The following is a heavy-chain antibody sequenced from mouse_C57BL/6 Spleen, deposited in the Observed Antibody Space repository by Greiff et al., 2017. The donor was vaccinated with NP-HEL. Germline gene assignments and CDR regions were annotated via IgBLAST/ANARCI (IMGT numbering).Heavy chain of an antibody. D-gene: IGHD1-1*01. J-gene: IGHJ1*03. V-gene: IGHV5-17*01. Sequence: EVQLVESGGGLVKPGGSLKLSCAASGFTFSDYGMHWVRQAPEKGLEWVAYISSGSSTIYYADTVKGRFTISRDNAKNTLFLQMTSLRSEDTAMYYCASPCGSSDWYFDVWGTGTTVTVSS. CDR1: GFTFSDYG. CDR3: ASPCGSSDWYFDV. CDR2: ISSGSSTI.